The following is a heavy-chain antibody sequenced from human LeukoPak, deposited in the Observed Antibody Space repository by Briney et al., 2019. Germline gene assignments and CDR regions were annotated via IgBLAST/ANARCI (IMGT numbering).Heavy chain of an antibody. CDR1: GGSISSGDYY. V-gene: IGHV4-30-4*01. J-gene: IGHJ5*02. Sequence: SQTLSLTCTVSGGSISSGDYYWSWIRQPPGKGLEWIGYIYHSGSTYYNPSLKSRVTISVDRSKNQFSLKLSSVTAADTAVYYCARAHCSSTSCPSNWFDPWGQGTLVTVSS. CDR3: ARAHCSSTSCPSNWFDP. CDR2: IYHSGST. D-gene: IGHD2-2*01.